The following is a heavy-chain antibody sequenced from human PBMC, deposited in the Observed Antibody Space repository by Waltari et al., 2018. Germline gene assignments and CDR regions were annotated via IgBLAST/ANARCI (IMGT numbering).Heavy chain of an antibody. CDR2: VTSKPYGEAT. CDR3: SRVSVFAFDV. V-gene: IGHV3-49*02. Sequence: EVQVVESGGGLVQPGRSLRLSCSTSGFTFVYYSMTWVRQAPGKGLEWVAFVTSKPYGEATEYAASVEGRFTVSRDDAEGIAYLQMNGLKPEDTAVYYCSRVSVFAFDVWGRGTMVTVSS. CDR1: GFTFVYYS. J-gene: IGHJ3*01.